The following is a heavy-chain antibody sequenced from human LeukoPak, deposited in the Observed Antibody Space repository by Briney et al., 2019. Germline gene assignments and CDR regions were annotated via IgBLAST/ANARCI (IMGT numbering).Heavy chain of an antibody. CDR1: GGSITGYY. CDR2: IHYTGAT. CDR3: ARGNILTGYCFDF. D-gene: IGHD3-9*01. J-gene: IGHJ4*02. Sequence: TETLSLTCAVYGGSITGYYWSWIRQTPGRGLEWVGEIHYTGATSYNPSLKSRATISTDTSKNQFSLRLSSVTAADTAVYYCARGNILTGYCFDFWGQGALVTVSS. V-gene: IGHV4-34*01.